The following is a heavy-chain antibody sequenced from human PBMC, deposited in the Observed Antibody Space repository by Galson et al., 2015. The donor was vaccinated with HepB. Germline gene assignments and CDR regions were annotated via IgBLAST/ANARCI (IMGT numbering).Heavy chain of an antibody. CDR2: INHSGST. J-gene: IGHJ2*01. CDR1: GGSFSGYY. CDR3: ARAGGTVVTPGEVAFNWYFDL. Sequence: SETLSLTCAVYGGSFSGYYWSWIRQPPGKGLEWIGEINHSGSTNYNASLKSRVTISVDTSKNQFSLKLSSVTAADTAVYYCARAGGTVVTPGEVAFNWYFDLWGRGTLVTVSS. V-gene: IGHV4-34*01. D-gene: IGHD4-23*01.